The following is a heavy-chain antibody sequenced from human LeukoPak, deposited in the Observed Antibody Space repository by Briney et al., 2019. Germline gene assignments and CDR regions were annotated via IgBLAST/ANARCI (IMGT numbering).Heavy chain of an antibody. CDR2: IIPIFGTA. J-gene: IGHJ4*02. CDR3: ARGRLLTPVAY. D-gene: IGHD2/OR15-2a*01. CDR1: GGTFSSYA. V-gene: IGHV1-69*13. Sequence: ASVKVSCKTSGGTFSSYAISWVRQAPGQGLEWMGGIIPIFGTANYAQKFQGRVTITADESTSTAYMELSSLRSEDTAVYYCARGRLLTPVAYWGQGTLVTVSS.